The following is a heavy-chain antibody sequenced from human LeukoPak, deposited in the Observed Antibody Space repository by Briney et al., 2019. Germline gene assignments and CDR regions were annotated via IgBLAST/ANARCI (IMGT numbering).Heavy chain of an antibody. Sequence: KPSETLSLTCTVPGASINSGGYYWSWIRQPPGKGLDWLGYIYYSGSTYYNPSLKSRVTISVDTSKNQFSLKLSSVTAADTAVYYCARYYFDSSGYYYFDYWGQGTLVTVSS. J-gene: IGHJ4*02. CDR1: GASINSGGYY. V-gene: IGHV4-31*03. D-gene: IGHD3-22*01. CDR2: IYYSGST. CDR3: ARYYFDSSGYYYFDY.